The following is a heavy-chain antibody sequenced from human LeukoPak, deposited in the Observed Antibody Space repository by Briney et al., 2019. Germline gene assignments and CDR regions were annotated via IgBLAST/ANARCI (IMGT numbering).Heavy chain of an antibody. D-gene: IGHD6-13*01. J-gene: IGHJ4*02. CDR3: AKHLASSWYFDC. CDR1: GFTFSSYA. V-gene: IGHV3-23*01. Sequence: GGSLRLSCAASGFTFSSYAMSWVRQAPGKGLEWVSGISGSGGKTYYADSVKGRFTISRDNSKNTLYLQMNSLRVEDTAVYYCAKHLASSWYFDCWGQGTLVTVSS. CDR2: ISGSGGKT.